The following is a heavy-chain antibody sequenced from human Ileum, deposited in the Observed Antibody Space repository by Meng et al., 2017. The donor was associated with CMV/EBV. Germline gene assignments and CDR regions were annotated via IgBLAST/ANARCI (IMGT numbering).Heavy chain of an antibody. CDR3: AQLGLTDY. Sequence: GGSLRLSCAASGFTFRSYGMHWVRQAPGKGLEWVAFIQYDGSNKYYADSVKGRFTISRDNFKNTLYLQMNSLRTDDTAVYYCAQLGLTDYWGQGMQVTVSS. J-gene: IGHJ4*02. CDR2: IQYDGSNK. CDR1: GFTFRSYG. V-gene: IGHV3-30*02.